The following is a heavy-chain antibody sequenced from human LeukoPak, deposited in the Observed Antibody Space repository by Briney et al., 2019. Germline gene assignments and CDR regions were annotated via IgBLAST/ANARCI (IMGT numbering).Heavy chain of an antibody. CDR3: ASYDSSGSY. D-gene: IGHD3-22*01. Sequence: GGSLRLSCADSGFTFSTYAMTWVRQAPGKGLEWVSTISGSGGRTFYADSVKGRFAISRDDSKNTLYLQMNSLRAEDTAVYYCASYDSSGSYWGQGTLVTVSS. V-gene: IGHV3-23*01. CDR2: ISGSGGRT. J-gene: IGHJ4*02. CDR1: GFTFSTYA.